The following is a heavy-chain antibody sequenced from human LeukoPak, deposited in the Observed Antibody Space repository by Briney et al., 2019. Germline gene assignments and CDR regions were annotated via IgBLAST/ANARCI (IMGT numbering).Heavy chain of an antibody. CDR3: ARVHSGYGPDYIDH. Sequence: GGSLRLSCAASGFTFSSDSMNWVRQAPGKGLEWVSSISSTSGFISYANSVKGRFTISRDNAKSSLYLQMNSLRAEDTALYYCARVHSGYGPDYIDHWGQGTPVTVSS. J-gene: IGHJ4*02. V-gene: IGHV3-21*06. CDR2: ISSTSGFI. CDR1: GFTFSSDS. D-gene: IGHD5-12*01.